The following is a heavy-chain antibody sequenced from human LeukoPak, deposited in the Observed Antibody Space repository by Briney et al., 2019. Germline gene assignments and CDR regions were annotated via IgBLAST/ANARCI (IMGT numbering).Heavy chain of an antibody. Sequence: ASVKVSCKASGYTFTSYYMHWVRQAPGHGLERMGIVNPIGGSTSYAQKFQGRVTTTRDTSTRTVYMELSSLVSDDTAVYYCARDWVVPAAIPFDYWGQGTLVTVSS. V-gene: IGHV1-46*01. CDR3: ARDWVVPAAIPFDY. CDR2: VNPIGGST. J-gene: IGHJ4*02. CDR1: GYTFTSYY. D-gene: IGHD2-2*01.